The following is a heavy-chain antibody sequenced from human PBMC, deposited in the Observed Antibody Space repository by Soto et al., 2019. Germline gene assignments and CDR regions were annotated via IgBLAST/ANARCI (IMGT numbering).Heavy chain of an antibody. CDR1: GFTFSSYA. J-gene: IGHJ4*02. Sequence: EVQLLESGGGLVQPGGSLRLSCAASGFTFSSYAMSWVRQAPGKGLEWVSAISGSGGSTYYADSVKGRFTISRDNSKNTLYLQMNSLRAEDTAVYYCAKVWWGIEQWLVRGRYYFDYWGQGTLVTVSS. V-gene: IGHV3-23*01. CDR3: AKVWWGIEQWLVRGRYYFDY. CDR2: ISGSGGST. D-gene: IGHD6-19*01.